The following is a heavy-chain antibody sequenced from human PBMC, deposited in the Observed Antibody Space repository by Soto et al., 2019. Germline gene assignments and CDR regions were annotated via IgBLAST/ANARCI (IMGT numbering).Heavy chain of an antibody. CDR2: IYYSGST. CDR1: GGSISSSSYY. D-gene: IGHD2-15*01. V-gene: IGHV4-39*02. Sequence: QLQLQESGPGLVKPSETLSLTCTVSGGSISSSSYYWGWIRQPPGKGLEWIGSIYYSGSTYYNPSRKSRVTISVDTSKNQFSLKLSSVTAADTAVYYCAREGPYCSGGSCYSENWGQGTLVTVSS. J-gene: IGHJ4*02. CDR3: AREGPYCSGGSCYSEN.